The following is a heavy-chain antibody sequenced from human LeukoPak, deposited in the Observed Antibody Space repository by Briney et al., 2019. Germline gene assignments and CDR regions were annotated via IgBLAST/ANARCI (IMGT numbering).Heavy chain of an antibody. V-gene: IGHV3-30*18. J-gene: IGHJ4*02. CDR3: AKTRPLDSSSWSHGDY. CDR1: GLIFSSYA. Sequence: GALRLSCAASGLIFSSYAMHWVRQAPGKGLEWVAVISYDGSNEYYIDSVKGRFSISRDNSKNTLYLQMNSLRAEDTAVYYCAKTRPLDSSSWSHGDYWGQGTLVTVSS. CDR2: ISYDGSNE. D-gene: IGHD6-13*01.